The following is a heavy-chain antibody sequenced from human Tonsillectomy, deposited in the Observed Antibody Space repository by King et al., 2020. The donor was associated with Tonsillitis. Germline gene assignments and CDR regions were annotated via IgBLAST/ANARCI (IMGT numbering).Heavy chain of an antibody. CDR1: GLTVSDTY. D-gene: IGHD3-16*01. J-gene: IGHJ4*02. CDR2: MYDGGKT. V-gene: IGHV3-53*01. CDR3: ATLNAYGGPLGFDQ. Sequence: DVQLVESGGGLIQPGGSLRLSCAASGLTVSDTYMSWVRQAPGKGLEWVSIMYDGGKTYYAASVKGRFTISRDSSKNTLFLQMNSLRADDTAVYHCATLNAYGGPLGFDQWGQGTLVTVSS.